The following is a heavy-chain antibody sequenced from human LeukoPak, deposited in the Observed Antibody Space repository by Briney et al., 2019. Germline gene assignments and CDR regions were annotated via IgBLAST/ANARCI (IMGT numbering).Heavy chain of an antibody. J-gene: IGHJ5*02. D-gene: IGHD4-17*01. CDR2: IYYSGST. Sequence: TSETLSLTRTVSGGSISSYYWSWIRQPPGKGLEWIGYIYYSGSTNYNPSLKSRVTISVDTSKNQFSLKLSSVTAADTAVYYCARSYGDLSNWFDPWGQGTLVTVSS. CDR1: GGSISSYY. CDR3: ARSYGDLSNWFDP. V-gene: IGHV4-59*01.